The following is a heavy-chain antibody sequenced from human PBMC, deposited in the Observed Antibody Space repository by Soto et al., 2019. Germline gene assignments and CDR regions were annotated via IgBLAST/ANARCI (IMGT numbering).Heavy chain of an antibody. D-gene: IGHD2-2*01. Sequence: QVQLVQSGAEVKKPGSSVKVSCKASGGTFSSYTISWVRQAPGQGLEWMGRIIPILGIANYAQKFQGRVTITEDKSTSTAYMELSSLRSEDTAVYYCARDDAVVPAAISYYYYSMDVWGKGTTVTVSS. J-gene: IGHJ6*03. CDR2: IIPILGIA. V-gene: IGHV1-69*08. CDR3: ARDDAVVPAAISYYYYSMDV. CDR1: GGTFSSYT.